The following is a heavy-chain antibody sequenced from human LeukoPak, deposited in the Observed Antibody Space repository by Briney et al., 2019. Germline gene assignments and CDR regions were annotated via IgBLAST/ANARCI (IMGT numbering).Heavy chain of an antibody. CDR1: GFTFSTSD. CDR3: ARTKWQLPWA. V-gene: IGHV3-48*03. D-gene: IGHD1-26*01. J-gene: IGHJ1*01. Sequence: QPGGSLRLSCAASGFTFSTSDMNWIRQAPGKGLEWVSHISSSGSTITYADSVKGRFTVSRVNTENSLYLQMNSLRADDTAIYYCARTKWQLPWAWGQGTLVTVSS. CDR2: ISSSGSTI.